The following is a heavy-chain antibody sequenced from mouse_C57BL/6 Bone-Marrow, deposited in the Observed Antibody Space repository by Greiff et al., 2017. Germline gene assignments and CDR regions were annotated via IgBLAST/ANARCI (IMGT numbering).Heavy chain of an antibody. D-gene: IGHD2-10*01. J-gene: IGHJ3*01. CDR3: ARSLLWPPTGCAY. Sequence: QVQLQQPGAELVKPGASVKLSCKASGYTFTSYWLQWVKQRPGQGLAWIGEIDPSDSYTNYNQKFKGKATLTVDTSSSTAYMQLSSLTSEDSAVYYCARSLLWPPTGCAYWGQGTLVTVSA. CDR2: IDPSDSYT. V-gene: IGHV1-50*01. CDR1: GYTFTSYW.